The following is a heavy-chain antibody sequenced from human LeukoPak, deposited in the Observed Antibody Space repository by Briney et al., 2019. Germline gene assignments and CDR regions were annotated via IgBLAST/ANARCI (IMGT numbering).Heavy chain of an antibody. D-gene: IGHD6-13*01. Sequence: SETLSLTCTVSGGSISSSSSYWGWIRQPPGKGLEWIGSIYYSGSTYYNPSLKSRITISVDTSKNQFSLKLSSVSAADTAVYYCARVYYSRSYDYWYFDLWGRGTLVTVSS. CDR2: IYYSGST. CDR3: ARVYYSRSYDYWYFDL. CDR1: GGSISSSSSY. J-gene: IGHJ2*01. V-gene: IGHV4-39*07.